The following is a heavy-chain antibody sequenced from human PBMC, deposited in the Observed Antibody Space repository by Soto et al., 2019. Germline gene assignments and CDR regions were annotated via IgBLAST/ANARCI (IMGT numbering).Heavy chain of an antibody. D-gene: IGHD3-3*01. J-gene: IGHJ6*02. CDR2: INAGNGNT. CDR3: ARDGVLEWLPPHYGMDV. V-gene: IGHV1-3*01. CDR1: GYTFTSYA. Sequence: ASVKVSCKASGYTFTSYAMHWVRQAPGQRLEWMGWINAGNGNTKYSQKFQGRVTITRDTSASTAYMELSSLRSEDTAVYYCARDGVLEWLPPHYGMDVWGQGTTVTVSS.